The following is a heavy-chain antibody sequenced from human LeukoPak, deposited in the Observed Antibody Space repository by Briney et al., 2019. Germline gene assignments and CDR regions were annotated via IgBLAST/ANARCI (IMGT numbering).Heavy chain of an antibody. D-gene: IGHD1-26*01. CDR1: GFTFTSYS. V-gene: IGHV3-23*01. Sequence: GEALRRSCAASGFTFTSYSMNWVRQAPGKGLEWVSTISGGGGSTYYADSVKGRFTISRDNSKNTLYLQVNSLRAEDTAVYYCAKGGKWDVTPFDYWGQGTLVTVSS. CDR2: ISGGGGST. CDR3: AKGGKWDVTPFDY. J-gene: IGHJ4*02.